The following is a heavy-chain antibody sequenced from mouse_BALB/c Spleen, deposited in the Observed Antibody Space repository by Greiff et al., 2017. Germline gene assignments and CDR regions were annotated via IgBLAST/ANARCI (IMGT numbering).Heavy chain of an antibody. V-gene: IGHV5-4*02. CDR2: ISDGGSYT. D-gene: IGHD2-10*02. Sequence: EVQLVESGGGLVKPGGSLKLSCAASGFTFSDYYMYWVRQTPEKRLEWVATISDGGSYTYYPDSVKGRFTISRDNAKNNLYLQMSSLKSEDTAMYYCAREEYGNYYFDYWGQGTTLTVSS. J-gene: IGHJ2*01. CDR3: AREEYGNYYFDY. CDR1: GFTFSDYY.